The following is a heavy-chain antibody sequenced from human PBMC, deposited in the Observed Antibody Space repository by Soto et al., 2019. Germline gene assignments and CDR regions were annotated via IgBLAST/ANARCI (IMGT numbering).Heavy chain of an antibody. CDR3: ARGYYDSRGFSNTFDI. Sequence: SETLSLTCSVSGVSITTAYWSWIRQPPGKGPEWIGYIHHSGSTKYHPSLQSRVTFSVDTSKNQFSMRLNSVTTADTAMYYCARGYYDSRGFSNTFDIWGQGTMVTV. J-gene: IGHJ3*02. CDR2: IHHSGST. V-gene: IGHV4-59*01. CDR1: GVSITTAY. D-gene: IGHD3-22*01.